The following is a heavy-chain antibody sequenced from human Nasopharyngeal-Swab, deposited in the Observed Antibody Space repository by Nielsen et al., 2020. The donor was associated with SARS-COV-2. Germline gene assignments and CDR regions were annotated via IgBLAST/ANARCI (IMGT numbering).Heavy chain of an antibody. CDR2: INTNTGNP. J-gene: IGHJ4*02. Sequence: WVRQAPGQGLEWMGWINTNTGNPTYAQAFTGRFVFSLDTSVSTAYLQISSLKAEDTAVYYCARRYTALDYWGQGTLVTDSS. V-gene: IGHV7-4-1*02. CDR3: ARRYTALDY. D-gene: IGHD3-16*02.